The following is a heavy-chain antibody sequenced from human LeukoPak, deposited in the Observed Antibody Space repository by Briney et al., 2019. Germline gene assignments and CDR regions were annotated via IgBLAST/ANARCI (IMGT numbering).Heavy chain of an antibody. V-gene: IGHV3-48*01. CDR3: AKTLGYSGFFSP. CDR2: ISSSSSTI. J-gene: IGHJ5*02. CDR1: GFTFSSYS. Sequence: GGSLRLSCAASGFTFSSYSMNWVRQAPGKGLEWVSYISSSSSTIYYADSVKGRFTISGDNAKNSLYLQMNSLRAEDTAVYYCAKTLGYSGFFSPWGQGTLVTVSS. D-gene: IGHD1-26*01.